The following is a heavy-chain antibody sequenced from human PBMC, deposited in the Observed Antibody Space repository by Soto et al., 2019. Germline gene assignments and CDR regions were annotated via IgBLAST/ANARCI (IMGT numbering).Heavy chain of an antibody. D-gene: IGHD6-13*01. Sequence: SETLSLTCTVSGGSISSSNWWSWVRQPPGKGLEWFGEIYHSGSTNYNPSLKSRVTISVDKSKNQFSLKLSSVTAADTAVYYCASRIAAAGTLNWFDPWGQGTLVTVSP. CDR1: GGSISSSNW. CDR2: IYHSGST. V-gene: IGHV4-4*02. J-gene: IGHJ5*02. CDR3: ASRIAAAGTLNWFDP.